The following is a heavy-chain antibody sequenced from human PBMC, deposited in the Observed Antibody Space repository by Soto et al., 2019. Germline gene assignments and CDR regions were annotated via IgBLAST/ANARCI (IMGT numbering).Heavy chain of an antibody. CDR2: IIPIFGTA. Sequence: QVQLVQSGAEVKKPGSSVKVSCKASGGTFSSYAISWVRQAPGQGLEWMGGIIPIFGTANYAQKFQGRVTITADESTSTAYMELSSLRSEDTAVYYCAMGPHCSGGSCYSGGAFDIWGQGTMVTVSS. CDR1: GGTFSSYA. J-gene: IGHJ3*02. D-gene: IGHD2-15*01. CDR3: AMGPHCSGGSCYSGGAFDI. V-gene: IGHV1-69*01.